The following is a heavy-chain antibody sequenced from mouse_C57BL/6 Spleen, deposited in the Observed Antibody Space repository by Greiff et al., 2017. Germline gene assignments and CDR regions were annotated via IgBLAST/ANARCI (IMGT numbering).Heavy chain of an antibody. Sequence: VQLQQSGAELARPGASVKLSCKASGYTFTSYGISWVKQRTGQGLEWIGEIYPRSGNTYYNEKFKGKATLTADKSSSTAYMELRSLTSEDSAVYFCANSAYYAMDYWGQGTSVTVSS. CDR2: IYPRSGNT. J-gene: IGHJ4*01. V-gene: IGHV1-81*01. CDR3: ANSAYYAMDY. CDR1: GYTFTSYG.